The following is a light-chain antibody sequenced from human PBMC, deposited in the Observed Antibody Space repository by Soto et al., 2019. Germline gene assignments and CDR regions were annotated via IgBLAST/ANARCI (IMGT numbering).Light chain of an antibody. CDR3: ASYTSTTTLVV. CDR1: SSDIGRYNY. J-gene: IGLJ2*01. CDR2: GVN. Sequence: QSVLTQPASVSGSPGQSITISCTGTSSDIGRYNYVSWYQQHPGKAPRLVISGVNKRPSGISNRFSGPKSGNTASLTISGLQADDEAIYYCASYTSTTTLVVFGGGTKLTVL. V-gene: IGLV2-14*01.